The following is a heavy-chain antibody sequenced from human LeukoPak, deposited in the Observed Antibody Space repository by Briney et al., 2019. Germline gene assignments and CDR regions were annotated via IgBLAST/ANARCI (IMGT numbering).Heavy chain of an antibody. J-gene: IGHJ6*03. CDR1: GGSISSYY. Sequence: PSETLSLTCTVSGGSISSYYWSWIRQPPGKGLEWIGYIYYSGSTNYNPSLKSRVTISVDTSKNQFSLKVNSVTAADTAVYYCARAPTVTRPYYYYMDVWGKGTTVTISS. CDR2: IYYSGST. D-gene: IGHD4-17*01. CDR3: ARAPTVTRPYYYYMDV. V-gene: IGHV4-59*01.